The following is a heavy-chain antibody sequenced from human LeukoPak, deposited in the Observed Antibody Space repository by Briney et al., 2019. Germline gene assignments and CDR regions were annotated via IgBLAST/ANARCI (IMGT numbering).Heavy chain of an antibody. D-gene: IGHD7-27*01. J-gene: IGHJ4*02. CDR1: GFSFSNYP. CDR2: ISYDGSSR. V-gene: IGHV3-30*04. Sequence: PGGSLRLSCAASGFSFSNYPMQWVRQAPGKGLEWVATISYDGSSRYSAASVKGRFTISRDNSKNTLSLQMNSLGVEDTAMYYCASPPGRPNGDWGQGTLVTVSS. CDR3: ASPPGRPNGD.